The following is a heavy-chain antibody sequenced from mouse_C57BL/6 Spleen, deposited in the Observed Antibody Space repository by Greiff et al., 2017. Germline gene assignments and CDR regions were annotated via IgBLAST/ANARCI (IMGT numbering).Heavy chain of an antibody. J-gene: IGHJ2*01. CDR1: GYAFSSYW. Sequence: QVQLKESGAELVKPGASVKISCKASGYAFSSYWMNWVKQRPGQGLEWIVQIYPGDGDTNYNGKFKGKATLTADKSSSTAYLQLSSLTSEDSAVXFWARRGTIYYDNYRYYFDYWGQGTTLTVSS. D-gene: IGHD2-1*01. V-gene: IGHV1-80*01. CDR3: ARRGTIYYDNYRYYFDY. CDR2: IYPGDGDT.